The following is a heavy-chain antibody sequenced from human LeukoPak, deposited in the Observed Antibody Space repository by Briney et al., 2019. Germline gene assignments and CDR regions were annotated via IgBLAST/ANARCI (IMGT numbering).Heavy chain of an antibody. D-gene: IGHD3-16*01. V-gene: IGHV3-7*05. CDR2: INQDGSEK. CDR1: GFTFRDAA. CDR3: ARDATPPGIIFDY. Sequence: GGSLRLSCAASGFTFRDAAMTWVRQAPGKGLEWVANINQDGSEKWYVDSVKGRFTISRDNAKNSVFLQMNSLRAEDTAVYYCARDATPPGIIFDYWGQGTLVTVSS. J-gene: IGHJ4*02.